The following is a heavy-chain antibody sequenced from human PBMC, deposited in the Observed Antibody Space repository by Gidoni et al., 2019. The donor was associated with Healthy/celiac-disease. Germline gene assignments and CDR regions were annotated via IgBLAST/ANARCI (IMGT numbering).Heavy chain of an antibody. CDR1: GDSFTSYW. Sequence: VQLVQPGAEVITPGESLKLPCTGSGDSFTSYWIVWVLQMPGKGLAWMGIIYPGDADTRYSPSFQGQVTISADKSISTAYLQWSSLKASDTAMYYCARPDTAMAFDAFDIWGQGTMVTVSS. D-gene: IGHD5-18*01. J-gene: IGHJ3*02. CDR3: ARPDTAMAFDAFDI. V-gene: IGHV5-51*01. CDR2: IYPGDADT.